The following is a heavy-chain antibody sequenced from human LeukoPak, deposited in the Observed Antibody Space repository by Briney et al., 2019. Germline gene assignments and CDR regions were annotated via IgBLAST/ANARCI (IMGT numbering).Heavy chain of an antibody. CDR1: GYTLSSYG. J-gene: IGHJ6*03. D-gene: IGHD3-9*01. V-gene: IGHV1-18*01. CDR2: ISADNGNT. CDR3: ARVRDILTGYYNYMDV. Sequence: APVKVSCKASGYTLSSYGINWGGQAPRQGLEGMGGISADNGNTNYALKLQGRVTMTTDTSTSTAYMELRSLRSDDTAVYYCARVRDILTGYYNYMDVWGKGTTVTVSS.